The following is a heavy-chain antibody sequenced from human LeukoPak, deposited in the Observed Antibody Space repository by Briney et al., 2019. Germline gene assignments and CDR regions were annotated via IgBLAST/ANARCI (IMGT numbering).Heavy chain of an antibody. D-gene: IGHD3-10*01. Sequence: GGSLRLSCAASGFTFSSYSRNWVRQAPGKGLEWVSSISSSSSYIYYADSVKGRFTISRDNAKNSLYLQMNSLRAEDTAVYYCARDEYGSGSYYPTRFDYWGQGTLVTVSS. V-gene: IGHV3-21*01. J-gene: IGHJ4*02. CDR2: ISSSSSYI. CDR1: GFTFSSYS. CDR3: ARDEYGSGSYYPTRFDY.